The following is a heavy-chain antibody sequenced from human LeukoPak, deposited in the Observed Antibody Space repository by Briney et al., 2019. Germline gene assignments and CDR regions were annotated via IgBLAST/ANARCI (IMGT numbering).Heavy chain of an antibody. CDR2: TYYRSKWYN. Sequence: SQTLSLTCAISGDSVSNNSAAWNWIRQSPSRGLEWLGRTYYRSKWYNDYAVSVKSRITINPDTSKNQFSLQLNSVTPEDTAVYYCARASWTAAAASSYYYYMDVWGKGTTVTVSS. V-gene: IGHV6-1*01. CDR3: ARASWTAAAASSYYYYMDV. D-gene: IGHD6-13*01. CDR1: GDSVSNNSAA. J-gene: IGHJ6*03.